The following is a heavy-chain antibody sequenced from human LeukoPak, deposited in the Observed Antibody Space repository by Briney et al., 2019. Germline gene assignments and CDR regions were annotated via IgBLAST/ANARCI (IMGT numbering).Heavy chain of an antibody. CDR1: GGSISSYY. V-gene: IGHV4-39*07. Sequence: SETLSLTCTVSGGSISSYYWSWIRQPPGKGLEWIGSIYYSGSTYYNPSLKSRVTISVDTSKNQFSLKLSSVTAADTAVYYCARLDSSGSSAFDIWGQGTMVTVSS. D-gene: IGHD3-22*01. J-gene: IGHJ3*02. CDR2: IYYSGST. CDR3: ARLDSSGSSAFDI.